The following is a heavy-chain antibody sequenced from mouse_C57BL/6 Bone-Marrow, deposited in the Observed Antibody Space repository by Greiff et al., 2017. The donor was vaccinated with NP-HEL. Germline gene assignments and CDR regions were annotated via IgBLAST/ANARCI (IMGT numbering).Heavy chain of an antibody. CDR2: IYPRSGNT. CDR3: ARRDYYGSSYRAWFAY. J-gene: IGHJ3*01. Sequence: QVQLQQSGAELARPGASVKLSCKASGYTFTSYGISWVKQRTGQGLEWIGEIYPRSGNTYYNEKFKGKATLTADKSSSTAYMELRSLTSEDSAVYFCARRDYYGSSYRAWFAYWGQGTLGTVSA. CDR1: GYTFTSYG. V-gene: IGHV1-81*01. D-gene: IGHD1-1*01.